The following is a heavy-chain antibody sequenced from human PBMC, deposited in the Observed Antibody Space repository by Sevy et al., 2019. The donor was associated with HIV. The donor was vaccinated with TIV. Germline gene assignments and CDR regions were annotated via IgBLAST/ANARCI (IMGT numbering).Heavy chain of an antibody. CDR1: GFTFSSYW. V-gene: IGHV3-74*01. CDR3: ARGPPRRAARPDNWFDP. CDR2: INSDGSSK. Sequence: GESLKISCAASGFTFSSYWMHWVRQAPGKGLVWVSRINSDGSSKSDADSVKGRFTISRDNAKNTLYLQMNSLRAEDTAVYYCARGPPRRAARPDNWFDPWGQGTLVTVSS. J-gene: IGHJ5*02. D-gene: IGHD6-13*01.